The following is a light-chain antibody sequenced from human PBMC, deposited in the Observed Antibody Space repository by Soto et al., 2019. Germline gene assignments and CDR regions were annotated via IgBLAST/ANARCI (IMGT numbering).Light chain of an antibody. CDR1: QVISSY. CDR2: AAS. J-gene: IGKJ5*01. V-gene: IGKV1-9*01. CDR3: QQLNSYPVT. Sequence: IQLTQSPSSLSASVGDRVTITCRASQVISSYLAWYQQEPGKAPKLLIYAASTLQSGVPPRFSGSGSGTDFTLTISSLQPEDFATYYCQQLNSYPVTFGQGTRLEIK.